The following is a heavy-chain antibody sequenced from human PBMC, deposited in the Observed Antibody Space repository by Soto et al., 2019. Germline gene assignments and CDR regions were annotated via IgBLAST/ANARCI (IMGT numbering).Heavy chain of an antibody. Sequence: PGGSLRLSCAASGFTFGSYAMSWVRQAPGKGLEWVSAISGSGGSTYYADSVKGRFTISRDNSKNTLYLQMNSLRAEDTAVYYCAALVDIVVVPAAGFDYWGQGTLVTVSS. D-gene: IGHD2-2*03. J-gene: IGHJ4*02. CDR2: ISGSGGST. V-gene: IGHV3-23*01. CDR1: GFTFGSYA. CDR3: AALVDIVVVPAAGFDY.